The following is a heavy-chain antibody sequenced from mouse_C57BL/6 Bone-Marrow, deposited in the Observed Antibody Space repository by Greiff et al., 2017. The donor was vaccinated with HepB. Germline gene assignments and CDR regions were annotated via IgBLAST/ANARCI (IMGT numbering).Heavy chain of an antibody. CDR3: ARQGGLLWYRGAMDY. D-gene: IGHD2-1*01. J-gene: IGHJ4*01. V-gene: IGHV5-6*01. CDR1: GFTFSSYG. CDR2: ISSGGSYT. Sequence: EVNVVESGGDLVKPGGSLKLSCAASGFTFSSYGMSWVRQTPDKRLEWVATISSGGSYTYYPDSVKGRFTISRDNAKNTLYLQMSSLKSEDTAMYYCARQGGLLWYRGAMDYWGQGTSVTVSS.